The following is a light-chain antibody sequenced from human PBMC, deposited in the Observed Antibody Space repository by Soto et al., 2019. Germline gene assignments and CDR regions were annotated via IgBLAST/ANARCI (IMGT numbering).Light chain of an antibody. CDR2: DVS. V-gene: IGLV2-14*03. CDR3: SSYASSSLPYV. Sequence: QSALTQPASVSGSPGQSITISCTGTGSDVAAYNYVSWYQQHTGQAPKLMIYDVSDRPSGISNRFSGSKSGNTASLTISGRQAEDEADYYCSSYASSSLPYVFGTGTKLTVL. CDR1: GSDVAAYNY. J-gene: IGLJ1*01.